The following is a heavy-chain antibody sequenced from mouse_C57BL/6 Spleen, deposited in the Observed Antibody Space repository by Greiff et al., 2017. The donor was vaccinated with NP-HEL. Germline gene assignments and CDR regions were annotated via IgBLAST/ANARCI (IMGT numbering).Heavy chain of an antibody. J-gene: IGHJ2*01. D-gene: IGHD1-1*01. CDR1: GFTFSSYA. Sequence: EVQVVESGEGLVKPGGSLKLSCAASGFTFSSYAMSWVRQTPEKRLEWVAYISSGGDYIYYADTVKGRFTISRDNARNTLYLQMSSLKSEDTAMYYCTRDQADYGSKGYFDYWGQGTTLTVSS. V-gene: IGHV5-9-1*02. CDR3: TRDQADYGSKGYFDY. CDR2: ISSGGDYI.